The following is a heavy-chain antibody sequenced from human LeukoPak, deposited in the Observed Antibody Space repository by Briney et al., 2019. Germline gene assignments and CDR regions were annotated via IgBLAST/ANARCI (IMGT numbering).Heavy chain of an antibody. J-gene: IGHJ4*02. CDR1: GGSISSSNW. V-gene: IGHV4-4*02. CDR3: ARVPGGSSGWYADY. D-gene: IGHD6-19*01. CDR2: IYHSGTT. Sequence: SGTLSLTCAVSGGSISSSNWWSWVRQPPGKGLEWIGEIYHSGTTNYNPSLKSRVTISVDKSKKQFSLKLSSVTAADTAVYYCARVPGGSSGWYADYWGQGTLVTVSS.